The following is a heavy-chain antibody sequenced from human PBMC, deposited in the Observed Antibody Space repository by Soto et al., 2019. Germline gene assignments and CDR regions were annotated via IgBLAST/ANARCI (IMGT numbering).Heavy chain of an antibody. V-gene: IGHV3-21*02. CDR3: ARDLASATGTFDY. Sequence: EVQLVESGGGLVKPGESLRLSCAGSGFTFSGYSMNWVRQAPGKGLEWVSSISSTSNNMYYADSVKGRFTMSRDNAKNSLYLQMNSLRVDDTAVYYCARDLASATGTFDYWGQGTLVSVPS. CDR2: ISSTSNNM. CDR1: GFTFSGYS. D-gene: IGHD1-1*01. J-gene: IGHJ4*02.